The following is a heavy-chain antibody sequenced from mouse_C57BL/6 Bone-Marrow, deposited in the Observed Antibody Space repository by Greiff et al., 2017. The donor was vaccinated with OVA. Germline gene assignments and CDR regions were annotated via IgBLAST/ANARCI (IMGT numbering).Heavy chain of an antibody. D-gene: IGHD2-5*01. CDR3: ARMAYYSNSNYFDN. V-gene: IGHV2-2*01. CDR1: GFSFTNYG. J-gene: IGHJ2*01. CDR2: IWSGGSP. Sequence: VQLKQSGPGLVQPSQSLSITCTVSGFSFTNYGVHWVRQSPGKGLEWLGAIWSGGSPDYNAAFISRLSISKDNSESQVFFKMNSLQADDTAIYYCARMAYYSNSNYFDNWGQGTTLTVSS.